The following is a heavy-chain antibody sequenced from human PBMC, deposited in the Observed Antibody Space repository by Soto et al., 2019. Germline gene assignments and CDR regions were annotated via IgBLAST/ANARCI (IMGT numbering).Heavy chain of an antibody. V-gene: IGHV3-23*01. CDR2: IGVYANT. Sequence: GGALRLSCAASGFTFSSYDMNWVRQAPGKGLEWVSAIGVYANTYYADSVKGRFTISRDDSRNTVHLQLNSLRVDDTAVYYCAKESTVGSPGDYFDSWGQGTLVTVSS. CDR1: GFTFSSYD. D-gene: IGHD1-26*01. J-gene: IGHJ4*02. CDR3: AKESTVGSPGDYFDS.